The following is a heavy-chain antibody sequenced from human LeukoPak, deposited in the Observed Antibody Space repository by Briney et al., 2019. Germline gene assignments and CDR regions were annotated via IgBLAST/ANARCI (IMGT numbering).Heavy chain of an antibody. CDR3: ARHPQWAEAGSFDY. CDR1: GVSISSYS. V-gene: IGHV4-59*08. Sequence: SETLSLTCTVSGVSISSYSWGWIRQPPGKELEWIGHIYYSGSTNYNPSLKSRVTISIDTSKNHFSLELSSVTAADTAVYYCARHPQWAEAGSFDYWGQGTLVIVSS. CDR2: IYYSGST. D-gene: IGHD6-13*01. J-gene: IGHJ4*02.